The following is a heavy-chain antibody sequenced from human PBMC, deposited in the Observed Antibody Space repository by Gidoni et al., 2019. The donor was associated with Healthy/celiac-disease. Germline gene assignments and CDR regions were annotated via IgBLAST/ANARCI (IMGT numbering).Heavy chain of an antibody. CDR3: ARDSYDSSGYYRYAFDY. Sequence: EVQLVESGGGLVQPGGSRRLCCAASGFTFSSYSMNWVRQAPGKGLEWVSYISSSSSTIYYADSVKGRFTISRDNAKNSLYLQMNSLRDEDTAVYYCARDSYDSSGYYRYAFDYWGQGTLVTVSS. CDR2: ISSSSSTI. J-gene: IGHJ4*02. D-gene: IGHD3-22*01. V-gene: IGHV3-48*02. CDR1: GFTFSSYS.